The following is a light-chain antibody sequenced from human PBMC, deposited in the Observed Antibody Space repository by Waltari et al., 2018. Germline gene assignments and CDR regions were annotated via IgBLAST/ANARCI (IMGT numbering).Light chain of an antibody. J-gene: IGKJ1*01. CDR3: QHYFKLPVT. CDR1: QSVSRA. Sequence: EIVLTQSPGTLSLSLGERATVSCRASQSVSRALAWYQQKPCQAPRLLIYGASTRATGIPDMFSGSGSGTVFSLTISILEPDDFALYYCQHYFKLPVTFGQGTTVEI. V-gene: IGKV3-20*01. CDR2: GAS.